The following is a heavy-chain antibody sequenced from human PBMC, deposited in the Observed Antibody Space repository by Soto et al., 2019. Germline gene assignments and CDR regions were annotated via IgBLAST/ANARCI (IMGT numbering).Heavy chain of an antibody. CDR2: IYYRGNT. V-gene: IGHV4-31*03. Sequence: PSETLSLTCSVSGGSINSGGYHWTWIRQHPEKGLEWIGYIYYRGNTYYNPSLRSRLTISVDTSKNQFSLNLTSVTAADTAVYYCARTSDLGFRDWCDPWGQGTLVTVSS. J-gene: IGHJ5*02. CDR1: GGSINSGGYH. CDR3: ARTSDLGFRDWCDP. D-gene: IGHD2-21*01.